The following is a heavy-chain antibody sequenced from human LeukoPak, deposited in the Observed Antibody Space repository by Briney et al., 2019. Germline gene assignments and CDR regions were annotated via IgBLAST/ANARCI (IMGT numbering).Heavy chain of an antibody. Sequence: GSLRLSYAASGFTFSSYSMNWVRQAPGKGLEWVSYISSSRGTIYYADSVKGRFTISRDNAKNSLYLQMNSLRDEDTAVYYCARDRVVGATGLYGMDVWGQGTTVTVSS. CDR1: GFTFSSYS. CDR2: ISSSRGTI. V-gene: IGHV3-48*02. D-gene: IGHD1-26*01. CDR3: ARDRVVGATGLYGMDV. J-gene: IGHJ6*02.